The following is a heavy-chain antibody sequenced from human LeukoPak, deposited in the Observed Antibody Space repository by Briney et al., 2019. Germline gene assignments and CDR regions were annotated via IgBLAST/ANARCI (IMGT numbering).Heavy chain of an antibody. Sequence: SETLSLTCAVYGGSFSGYYWSWIRQPPGKGLEWIGEINHSGSTNYNPSLKSRVTISVDTSKNRFSLKLSSVTAADTAVYYCARGRSGWFGELDYGGQGTLVTVSS. CDR3: ARGRSGWFGELDY. CDR2: INHSGST. J-gene: IGHJ4*02. D-gene: IGHD3-10*01. CDR1: GGSFSGYY. V-gene: IGHV4-34*01.